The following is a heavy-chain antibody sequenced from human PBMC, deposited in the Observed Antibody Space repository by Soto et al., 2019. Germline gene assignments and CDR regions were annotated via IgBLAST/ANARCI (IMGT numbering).Heavy chain of an antibody. D-gene: IGHD2-8*01. V-gene: IGHV1-18*01. J-gene: IGHJ4*02. Sequence: QVQLVQSGAEVKKPGASVKVSCKASGYTFTSYGISWVRQAPRQGLEWMGWISAYNGNTNYAQKLQGRVNMTTDTSTSTAYMELRSLRSDDTAVYYCARDDRYCTNGVCYYYFDYWGQGTLVTVSS. CDR2: ISAYNGNT. CDR3: ARDDRYCTNGVCYYYFDY. CDR1: GYTFTSYG.